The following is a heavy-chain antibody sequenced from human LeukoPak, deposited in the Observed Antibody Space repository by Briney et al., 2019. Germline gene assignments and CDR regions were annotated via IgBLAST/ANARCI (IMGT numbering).Heavy chain of an antibody. CDR3: ARGVVVITVEAFDI. V-gene: IGHV3-7*01. J-gene: IGHJ3*02. Sequence: GGSLRLSCAASGFTFSSYWMSWVRQAPGKGLEWVANIKQDGSEKYYVDSVKGRFTISRDNAKNSLYLQMNSLRAEDAAVYYCARGVVVITVEAFDIWGQGTMVTVSS. CDR1: GFTFSSYW. D-gene: IGHD3-22*01. CDR2: IKQDGSEK.